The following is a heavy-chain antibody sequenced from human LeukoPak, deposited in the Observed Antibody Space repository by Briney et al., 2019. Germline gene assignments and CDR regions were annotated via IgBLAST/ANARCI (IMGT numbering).Heavy chain of an antibody. CDR3: ARDFGVEVVAGGDY. Sequence: ASVKVSCKASGYTFTGYYMHWVRQAPGQGLEWMGWINPNSGGTNYAQKFQGRVTMTRDTSISTAYMELSRLRSDDTAVYYCARDFGVEVVAGGDYWGQGTLVTVSS. CDR2: INPNSGGT. J-gene: IGHJ4*02. D-gene: IGHD2-15*01. CDR1: GYTFTGYY. V-gene: IGHV1-2*02.